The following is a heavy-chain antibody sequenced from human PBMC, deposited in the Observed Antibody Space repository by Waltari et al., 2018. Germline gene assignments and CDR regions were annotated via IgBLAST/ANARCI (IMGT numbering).Heavy chain of an antibody. CDR2: INRSGRT. Sequence: VQLHQWGAGLLKPSETLSVTCEVFDDSFSKYYWVWIRQSPGKGLEWIGKINRSGRTNYNPSLKGRVTISLDMSKKQVALRVTSVTAADTAVYYCAREYSSFEPIFDYWGRGTLVTVSS. J-gene: IGHJ4*02. V-gene: IGHV4-34*01. D-gene: IGHD5-12*01. CDR1: DDSFSKYY. CDR3: AREYSSFEPIFDY.